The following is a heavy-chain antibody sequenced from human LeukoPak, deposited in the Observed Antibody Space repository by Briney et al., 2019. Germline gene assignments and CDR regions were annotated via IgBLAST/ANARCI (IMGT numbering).Heavy chain of an antibody. CDR2: VSGSGGTT. Sequence: GGSLRLSCVASGFSFNRFAMSWDRHAPGKGLEWVSSVSGSGGTTWHAESVKGRFTISKDNSKSTMFLQLNSLRAEDTAVYYCTKDHISCVGAGCLLHEDWGQGTLVTVSS. D-gene: IGHD3-9*01. CDR1: GFSFNRFA. J-gene: IGHJ4*02. V-gene: IGHV3-23*01. CDR3: TKDHISCVGAGCLLHED.